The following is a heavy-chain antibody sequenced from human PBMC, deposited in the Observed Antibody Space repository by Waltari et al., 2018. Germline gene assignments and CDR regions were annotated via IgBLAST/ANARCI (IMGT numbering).Heavy chain of an antibody. CDR3: ACDYGDYY. CDR2: IRSDESHN. CDR1: AFTFSDYA. D-gene: IGHD4-17*01. Sequence: EVHLVESGGGLVQPGGSLTLSCAGSAFTFSDYAFHWVRQSPGKGLEWVSRIRSDESHNTYGDSLKGRFTISRDNAKNSLYLQMNSLRAEDTAVYYCACDYGDYYWGQGTLVTVSS. J-gene: IGHJ4*02. V-gene: IGHV3-74*03.